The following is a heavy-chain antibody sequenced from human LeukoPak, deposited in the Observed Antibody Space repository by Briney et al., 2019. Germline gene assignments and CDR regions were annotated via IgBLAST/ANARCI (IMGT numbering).Heavy chain of an antibody. CDR3: AREPARPKVARSAFDI. V-gene: IGHV1-3*01. CDR1: GYTFTSYA. Sequence: ASVKVSCKASGYTFTSYAMHWVGQAPGQRLEWMGWINAGNGNTKYSQKFQGRITITRDTSASTAYMELSSLRSEDTAVYYCAREPARPKVARSAFDIWGQGTMVTVSS. CDR2: INAGNGNT. D-gene: IGHD5-12*01. J-gene: IGHJ3*02.